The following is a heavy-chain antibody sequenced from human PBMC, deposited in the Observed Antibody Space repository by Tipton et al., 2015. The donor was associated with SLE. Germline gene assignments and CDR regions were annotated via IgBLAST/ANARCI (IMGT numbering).Heavy chain of an antibody. J-gene: IGHJ6*03. D-gene: IGHD3-16*01. CDR3: ARSGPSWGYYYYMDV. Sequence: LRLSCAVYGGSFSGYYWTWIRQPPGKGLQWIGEINHSGSTNYNPSLKSRVTISVDTSKNQFSLKLSSVTAADTALYYCARSGPSWGYYYYMDVWGKGTTVTVSS. V-gene: IGHV4-34*01. CDR2: INHSGST. CDR1: GGSFSGYY.